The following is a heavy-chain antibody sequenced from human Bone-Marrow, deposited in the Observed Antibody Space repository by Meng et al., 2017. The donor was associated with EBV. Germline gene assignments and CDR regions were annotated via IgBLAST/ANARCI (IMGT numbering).Heavy chain of an antibody. CDR3: ARGVSSSWYYFDY. D-gene: IGHD6-13*01. J-gene: IGHJ4*02. CDR1: GYTFTGYY. Sequence: QVQLVQSGAEGXXXXXSVKGSXKASGYTFTGYYMHWVRQAPGQGLEWMGWINPNSGGTNYAQKFQGWVTMTRDTSISTAYMELSRLRSDDTAVYYCARGVSSSWYYFDYWGQGTLVTVSS. CDR2: INPNSGGT. V-gene: IGHV1-2*04.